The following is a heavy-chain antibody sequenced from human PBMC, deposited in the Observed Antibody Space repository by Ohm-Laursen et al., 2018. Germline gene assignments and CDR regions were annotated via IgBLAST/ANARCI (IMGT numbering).Heavy chain of an antibody. Sequence: SLRLSCTAPGFTVSSNYMSWVRQAPGKGLEWVSVIYRNGSTNYADSVKGRFTISRDNSKNTLSLQMNSLRAEDTAVYYCAREGLGYYDSSGYYGWEDYWGQGTLVIVSS. V-gene: IGHV3-53*01. CDR1: GFTVSSNY. D-gene: IGHD3-22*01. CDR3: AREGLGYYDSSGYYGWEDY. CDR2: IYRNGST. J-gene: IGHJ4*02.